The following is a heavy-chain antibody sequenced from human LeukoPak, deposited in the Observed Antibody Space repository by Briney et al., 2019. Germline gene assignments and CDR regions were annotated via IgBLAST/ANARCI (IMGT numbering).Heavy chain of an antibody. D-gene: IGHD2-15*01. J-gene: IGHJ6*02. CDR2: INPSGGST. Sequence: ASVKVSCKASGYTFTSYYMHWVRQAPGQGLEWMGIINPSGGSTSYAQKFQGRVTMTRDTSTSTVYMEPSSLRSEDTAVYYCARGGYQEYSHYYYGMDVWGQGTTVTVSS. V-gene: IGHV1-46*01. CDR1: GYTFTSYY. CDR3: ARGGYQEYSHYYYGMDV.